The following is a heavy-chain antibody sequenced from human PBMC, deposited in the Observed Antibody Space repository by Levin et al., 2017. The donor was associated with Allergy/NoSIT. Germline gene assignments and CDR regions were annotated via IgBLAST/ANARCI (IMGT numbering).Heavy chain of an antibody. Sequence: SETLSLTCAVYGGSFSNYYWSWIRQAPGKGLEWIGEINHSGSTNYNPSLKSRVTIAVDTSKNHFSLKLNSVTAAATAVFDWARGPTVDYYERSGFDYPFDHWGQGTLVTVSS. D-gene: IGHD3-22*01. CDR1: GGSFSNYY. CDR2: INHSGST. V-gene: IGHV4-34*01. J-gene: IGHJ4*02. CDR3: ARGPTVDYYERSGFDYPFDH.